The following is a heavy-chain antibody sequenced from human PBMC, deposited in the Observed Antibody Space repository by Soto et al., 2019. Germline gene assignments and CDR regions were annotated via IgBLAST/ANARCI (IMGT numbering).Heavy chain of an antibody. Sequence: ASVKVSCKASGYPFPSSDINWVRQATGQGLEWMGWMNPNSGNTGYAQKFQGRVTMTRNTSINTAYMELSSLRSEDTAVYYCAKRDGTTGISVGGSEVWGEGTKVTVSS. CDR3: AKRDGTTGISVGGSEV. D-gene: IGHD4-17*01. CDR1: GYPFPSSD. CDR2: MNPNSGNT. J-gene: IGHJ6*04. V-gene: IGHV1-8*01.